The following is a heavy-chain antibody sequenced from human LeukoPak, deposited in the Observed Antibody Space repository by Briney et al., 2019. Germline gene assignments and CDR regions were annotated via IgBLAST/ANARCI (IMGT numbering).Heavy chain of an antibody. Sequence: GGSLRLSCAASGIKFSYSAMPWVRQAPGKGLQWVALISYDGSNKDYVDSVKGRFTISRDNSKNTLYLQMNSLRPEDTAIYYCARDPPFIIGTTFFDYWGQGTLVTVSS. D-gene: IGHD1-20*01. CDR3: ARDPPFIIGTTFFDY. V-gene: IGHV3-30*03. J-gene: IGHJ4*02. CDR1: GIKFSYSA. CDR2: ISYDGSNK.